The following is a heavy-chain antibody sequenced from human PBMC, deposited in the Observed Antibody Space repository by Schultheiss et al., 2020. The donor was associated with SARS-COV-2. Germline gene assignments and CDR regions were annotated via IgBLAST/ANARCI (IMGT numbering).Heavy chain of an antibody. Sequence: GGSLRLSCAASGFTFSSYAMSWVRQAPGKGLEWVSAISGSCGSTYYADSVKGRFTISRDNSKNTLYLQMNSLRAEDTAVYYCAKVVGITMVRGVIPDAFDIWGQGTMVTVSS. CDR3: AKVVGITMVRGVIPDAFDI. V-gene: IGHV3-23*01. J-gene: IGHJ3*02. CDR1: GFTFSSYA. CDR2: ISGSCGST. D-gene: IGHD3-10*01.